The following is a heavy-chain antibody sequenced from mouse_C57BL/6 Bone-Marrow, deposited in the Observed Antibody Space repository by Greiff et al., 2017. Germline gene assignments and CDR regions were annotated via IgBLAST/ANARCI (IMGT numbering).Heavy chain of an antibody. D-gene: IGHD1-1*01. CDR1: GYTFTSYW. CDR2: IHPNSGST. J-gene: IGHJ3*01. V-gene: IGHV1-64*01. Sequence: QVQLQQPGAELVKPGASVKLSCKASGYTFTSYWMHWVKQRPGQGLEWIGMIHPNSGSTNYNEKFKSKATLTVDKSSSTAYMKLSSLTSEDSAVYYCARLLRYTWFAYWGQGTLVTVSA. CDR3: ARLLRYTWFAY.